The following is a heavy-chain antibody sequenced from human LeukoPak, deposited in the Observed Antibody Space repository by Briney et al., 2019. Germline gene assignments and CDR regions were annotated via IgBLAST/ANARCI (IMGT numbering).Heavy chain of an antibody. CDR1: GGSFSGYY. CDR2: INHSGST. D-gene: IGHD2-2*02. J-gene: IGHJ5*02. CDR3: ARGAPRYCSSTSCYKGARNWFDP. V-gene: IGHV4-34*01. Sequence: SETLSLTCAVYGGSFSGYYWSWIRQPPGKGLEWIGEINHSGSTNYNPSLKSRVTISVDTSKNQFSLELSSVTAADTAVYYCARGAPRYCSSTSCYKGARNWFDPWGQGTLVTVSS.